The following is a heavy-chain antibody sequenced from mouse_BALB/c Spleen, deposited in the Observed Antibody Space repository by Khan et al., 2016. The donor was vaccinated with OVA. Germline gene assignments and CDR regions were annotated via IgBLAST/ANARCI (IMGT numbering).Heavy chain of an antibody. CDR3: ARRTQLGRFWFAY. D-gene: IGHD4-1*02. CDR1: GYTFTTYW. V-gene: IGHV1S81*02. CDR2: INPTNGHA. Sequence: QVQLQQPGAEVVKPGASVKLSCKASGYTFTTYWIHWVKQRPGQGLEWIGEINPTNGHANFNEKFTNKATLTVDTSSTTAYMQLSSLTSEDSAVYFCARRTQLGRFWFAYWGQGTLVTVSA. J-gene: IGHJ3*01.